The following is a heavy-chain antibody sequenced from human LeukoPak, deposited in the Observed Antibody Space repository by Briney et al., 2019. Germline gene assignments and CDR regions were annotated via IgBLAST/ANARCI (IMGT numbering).Heavy chain of an antibody. J-gene: IGHJ3*02. CDR1: GGSISSYY. V-gene: IGHV4-59*01. CDR3: ARGGWYRAFDI. CDR2: IYYTGST. D-gene: IGHD6-19*01. Sequence: PSETLSLTCTVSGGSISSYYWSWIRQPPGKGLEWIGYIYYTGSTNYNPSLKSRVTMSVDTSKNQFSLNLSSVTAADTSIYYCARGGWYRAFDIWGQGTLVTVSS.